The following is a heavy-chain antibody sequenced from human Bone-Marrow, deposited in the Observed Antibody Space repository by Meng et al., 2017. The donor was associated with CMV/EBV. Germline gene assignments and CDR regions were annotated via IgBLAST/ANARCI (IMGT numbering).Heavy chain of an antibody. J-gene: IGHJ4*02. CDR2: IKTRTDGGTT. D-gene: IGHD6-19*01. CDR1: GFTVSNAW. Sequence: GESLKISCAASGFTVSNAWMSWVRQAPGKGLEWVGRIKTRTDGGTTDYAAPVKGRFTISRDDSKNSLYLQMNSLRAEDTAVYYCARDMAVADYWGQGTLVTVSS. CDR3: ARDMAVADY. V-gene: IGHV3-15*01.